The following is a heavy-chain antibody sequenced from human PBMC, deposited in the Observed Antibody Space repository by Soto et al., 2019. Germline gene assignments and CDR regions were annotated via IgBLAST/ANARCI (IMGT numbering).Heavy chain of an antibody. Sequence: VQLVESGGGVVQPGRSLRLSCAASGFTFSDYAMHWGRQAPGKGLEWVAVVSQDGRNTHSADSVKGRFTISRDSSKNTVTLETTSLRAEDTAGYYCAKGGLQWLVTSDFNYWGQGALVTVSS. CDR2: VSQDGRNT. CDR1: GFTFSDYA. CDR3: AKGGLQWLVTSDFNY. D-gene: IGHD6-19*01. J-gene: IGHJ4*02. V-gene: IGHV3-30*18.